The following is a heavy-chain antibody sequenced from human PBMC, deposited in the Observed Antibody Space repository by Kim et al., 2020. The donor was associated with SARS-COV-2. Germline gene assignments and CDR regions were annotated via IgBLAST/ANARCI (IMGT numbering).Heavy chain of an antibody. CDR1: GFTFSSYA. J-gene: IGHJ4*02. V-gene: IGHV3-23*01. Sequence: GGSLRLSCAASGFTFSSYAMSWVRQAPGKGLEWVSAISGSGGSTYYADSVKGRFTISRDNSKNTLYLQMNSLRAEDTAVYYCAKDHQGQPLVAGTGYWGQGTLVTVSS. CDR2: ISGSGGST. CDR3: AKDHQGQPLVAGTGY. D-gene: IGHD6-19*01.